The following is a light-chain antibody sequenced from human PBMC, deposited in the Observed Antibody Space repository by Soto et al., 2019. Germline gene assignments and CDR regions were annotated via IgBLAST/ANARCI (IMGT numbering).Light chain of an antibody. V-gene: IGKV1-33*01. CDR2: DAS. CDR1: QDIRKY. J-gene: IGKJ2*01. CDR3: QQYDHPPYT. Sequence: DIQLTQSPSSLSAIVGDRVTITCQASQDIRKYLNWYQQKPGKAPKLLIYDASNRETGVPSRFSGSGSGTDFSLSIDSLQPEDIATYYCQQYDHPPYTFGQGTTLEIK.